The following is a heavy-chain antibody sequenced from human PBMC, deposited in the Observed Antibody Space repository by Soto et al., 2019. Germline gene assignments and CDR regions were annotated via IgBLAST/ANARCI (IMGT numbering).Heavy chain of an antibody. D-gene: IGHD3-3*01. V-gene: IGHV1-46*01. CDR2: INPSGGST. Sequence: ASVKVSCKASGYTFTSYYMHCVRQAPGQVLEWMGIINPSGGSTSYAQKFQGRVTMTRDTSTSTVYMELSSLRSEDTAVYYCAIVIYRRFLEWSTNYYGMDVWGQGTTVTVS. J-gene: IGHJ6*02. CDR3: AIVIYRRFLEWSTNYYGMDV. CDR1: GYTFTSYY.